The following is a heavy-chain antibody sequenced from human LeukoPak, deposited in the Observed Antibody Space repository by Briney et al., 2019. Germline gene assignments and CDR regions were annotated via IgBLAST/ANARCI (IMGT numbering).Heavy chain of an antibody. CDR1: GFTFSSYA. J-gene: IGHJ4*02. CDR3: AKEAYCSSTSCYYGPPDY. CDR2: ISGSGGST. D-gene: IGHD2-2*01. V-gene: IGHV3-23*01. Sequence: GGSLRLSSAASGFTFSSYAMSWVRQAPGKGLEWVSAISGSGGSTYYADSVKGRFTISRDNSKNTLYLQMNSLRAEDTAVYYCAKEAYCSSTSCYYGPPDYWGQGTLVTVSS.